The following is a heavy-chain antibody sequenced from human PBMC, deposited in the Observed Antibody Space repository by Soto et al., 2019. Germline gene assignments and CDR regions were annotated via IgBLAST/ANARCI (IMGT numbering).Heavy chain of an antibody. V-gene: IGHV4-4*02. D-gene: IGHD6-13*01. J-gene: IGHJ5*02. CDR3: ARDLGSGVYSSSWYKWFDP. CDR1: GGSISSSNW. CDR2: IYHSGST. Sequence: QVQLQESGPGLVKPSGTLSLTCAVSGGSISSSNWWSWVRQPPGKGLEWIGEIYHSGSTNYNPSLKSRVTISVDKSKNQFSLKLSSVTAADTAVYYCARDLGSGVYSSSWYKWFDPWGQGTLVTVSS.